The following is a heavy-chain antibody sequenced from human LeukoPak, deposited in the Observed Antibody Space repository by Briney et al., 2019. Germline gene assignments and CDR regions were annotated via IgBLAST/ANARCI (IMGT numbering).Heavy chain of an antibody. CDR2: IIPIFGTA. J-gene: IGHJ6*03. D-gene: IGHD2-8*01. Sequence: SVKVSCKASGGTFSSYAISWVRQAPGQGLEWMGGIIPIFGTANYAQKFQGRVTITTDESTSTAYMELSSLRSEDTAMYYCARDSNPGGYMDVWGKGTTVTVSS. CDR3: ARDSNPGGYMDV. CDR1: GGTFSSYA. V-gene: IGHV1-69*05.